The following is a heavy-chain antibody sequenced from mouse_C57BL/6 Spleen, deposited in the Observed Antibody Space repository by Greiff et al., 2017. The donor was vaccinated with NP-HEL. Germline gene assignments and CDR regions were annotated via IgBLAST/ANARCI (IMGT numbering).Heavy chain of an antibody. J-gene: IGHJ3*01. D-gene: IGHD2-4*01. V-gene: IGHV1-54*01. CDR1: GYAFTNYL. CDR3: ARMDYDYDGAWFAY. CDR2: INPGSGGT. Sequence: VQLQQSGAELVRPGTSVKVSCKASGYAFTNYLIEWVKQRPGQGLEWIGVINPGSGGTNYNEKFKGKATLTADKSSSTAYMQLSSLTSEDSAVYFCARMDYDYDGAWFAYWGQGTLVTVSA.